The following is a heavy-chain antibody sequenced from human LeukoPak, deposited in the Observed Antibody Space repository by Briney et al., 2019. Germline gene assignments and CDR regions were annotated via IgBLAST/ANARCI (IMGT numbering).Heavy chain of an antibody. J-gene: IGHJ4*02. D-gene: IGHD5-18*01. CDR2: INGDGSST. CDR3: ARGGGYSYGRFDY. V-gene: IGHV3-74*01. CDR1: GFTFSTYW. Sequence: GSLRLSRAASGFTFSTYWMHWVRQAPGKGLVWVSRINGDGSSTSYADSVKGRFTISRDNAKNTLYLQMNSLRAEDTAVYYCARGGGYSYGRFDYWGQGTLVTVSS.